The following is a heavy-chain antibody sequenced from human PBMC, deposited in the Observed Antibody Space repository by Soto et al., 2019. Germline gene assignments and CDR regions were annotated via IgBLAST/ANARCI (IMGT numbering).Heavy chain of an antibody. V-gene: IGHV3-33*01. CDR3: ARVVGGLPRQEYYLDSRGSQESYYYGMDV. D-gene: IGHD3-22*01. CDR2: IWNDGSDK. J-gene: IGHJ6*02. CDR1: GFSFSTHG. Sequence: GGSLRLSCAASGFSFSTHGLHWVRQAPGKGLEWVAVIWNDGSDKYYGDFVKGRFTISRDNSKNTLYLQMNSLRVEDTAVYYCARVVGGLPRQEYYLDSRGSQESYYYGMDVWGQGTTVTVSS.